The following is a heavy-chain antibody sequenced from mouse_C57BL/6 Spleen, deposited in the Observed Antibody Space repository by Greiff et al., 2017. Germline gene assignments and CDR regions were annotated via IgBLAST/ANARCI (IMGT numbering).Heavy chain of an antibody. CDR2: IRSKSSNYAT. CDR3: ASYGSSPKDY. CDR1: GFTFNTYA. Sequence: EVQVVESGGGLVQPKGSLKLSCAASGFTFNTYAMHWVRQAPGKGLEWVARIRSKSSNYATYYADSVKDRFTISRDDSQSMLYLQMNNLKTEDTAMYYCASYGSSPKDYWGQGTSVTVSS. J-gene: IGHJ4*01. D-gene: IGHD1-1*01. V-gene: IGHV10-3*01.